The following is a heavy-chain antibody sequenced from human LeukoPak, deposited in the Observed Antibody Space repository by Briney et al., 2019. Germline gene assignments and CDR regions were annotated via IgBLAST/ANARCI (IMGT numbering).Heavy chain of an antibody. V-gene: IGHV4-30-4*08. CDR2: IYYSGST. J-gene: IGHJ4*02. Sequence: TSETLSLTCTVSGGSISSGDYYWSWIRQPPGKGLEWIGYIYYSGSTYYNPSLKSRVTISVDTSKNQFSLKLSSVTAADPAVYYCARAHAHWDYYDSSGYANFDYWGQGTLVTVSS. CDR3: ARAHAHWDYYDSSGYANFDY. CDR1: GGSISSGDYY. D-gene: IGHD3-22*01.